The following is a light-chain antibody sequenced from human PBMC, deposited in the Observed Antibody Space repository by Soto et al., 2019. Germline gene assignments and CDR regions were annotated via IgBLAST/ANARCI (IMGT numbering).Light chain of an antibody. J-gene: IGKJ5*01. CDR1: QNIKTY. Sequence: DIQMTQSPSSLSASVGDSVTITCRASQNIKTYLNWYQQKPGKAPKLLIYAASSLQSGVPSRFSGSGSGTDSTLTISSLQPEDFAVYYCHHYGSSPLTFGQGTRLEIK. CDR3: HHYGSSPLT. V-gene: IGKV1-39*01. CDR2: AAS.